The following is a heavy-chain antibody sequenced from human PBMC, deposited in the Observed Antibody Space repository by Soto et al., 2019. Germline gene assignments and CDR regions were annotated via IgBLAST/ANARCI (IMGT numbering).Heavy chain of an antibody. J-gene: IGHJ6*02. Sequence: QVQLVESGGGVVQPGRSPRLSCAASGFTFNSYGMHWVRQAPGKGLEWVAVIWFDGRNEYYADSVKGRFTISRDNSKNTLYLQMDSLRGDDTAVYYCARAFRGGDYSWNYSYYGMDVWGQGTTVTVSS. V-gene: IGHV3-33*01. D-gene: IGHD2-15*01. CDR1: GFTFNSYG. CDR2: IWFDGRNE. CDR3: ARAFRGGDYSWNYSYYGMDV.